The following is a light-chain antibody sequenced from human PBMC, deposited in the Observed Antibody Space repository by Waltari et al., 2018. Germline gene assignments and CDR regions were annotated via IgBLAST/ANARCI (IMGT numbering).Light chain of an antibody. Sequence: QSALTQSASVSGSPGQSITISCTGTSSDIGRYNTVSWYQQYPGKAPQIIIYEVKNRPSGVSTRFSGSTSGNTASLTISALQADDEAYFYCSSYTGDNILLFGGGTKVTVL. V-gene: IGLV2-14*01. CDR2: EVK. J-gene: IGLJ3*02. CDR1: SSDIGRYNT. CDR3: SSYTGDNILL.